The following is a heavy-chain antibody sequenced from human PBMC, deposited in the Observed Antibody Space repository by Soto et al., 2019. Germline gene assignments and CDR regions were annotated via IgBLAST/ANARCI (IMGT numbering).Heavy chain of an antibody. V-gene: IGHV3-11*01. Sequence: GGSLRLSCAASGFTFSDYYMSWIRQAPGKGLEWVSYISSSGIIIYYAAPVKGRFTISNDNTNNSLYLQMNILAAEATAVYYCARDLGYYDSSGYFDYWGKGTLVTVSS. D-gene: IGHD3-22*01. CDR2: ISSSGIII. CDR1: GFTFSDYY. CDR3: ARDLGYYDSSGYFDY. J-gene: IGHJ4*02.